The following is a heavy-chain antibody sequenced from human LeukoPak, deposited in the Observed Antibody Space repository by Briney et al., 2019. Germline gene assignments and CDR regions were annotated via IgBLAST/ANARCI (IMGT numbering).Heavy chain of an antibody. CDR1: GFSFSSYW. J-gene: IGHJ4*02. V-gene: IGHV3-74*01. CDR3: ARSPSRGGDDY. D-gene: IGHD2-15*01. Sequence: GGSLRLSCAASGFSFSSYWMHWVRQAPGKGLVCVSRIKTDGSSTSYADSVKGRFTISRDNAKNTLYLQMNSLRAEDTAVYYCARSPSRGGDDYWGQGTLVTVSS. CDR2: IKTDGSST.